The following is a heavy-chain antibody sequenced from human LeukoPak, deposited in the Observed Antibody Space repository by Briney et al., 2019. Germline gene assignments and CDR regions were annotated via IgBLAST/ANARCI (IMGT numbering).Heavy chain of an antibody. Sequence: PGGSLRLSCAASGFTFSSYAMSWGSQAPGKGLEWVSTISSNGGSTYYADSVKGRFTISRDNSKNTLYLQMNSLRADDTAVCYCAKSPYDSRGYFVYWGQGILVTVSS. J-gene: IGHJ4*02. CDR3: AKSPYDSRGYFVY. CDR2: ISSNGGST. V-gene: IGHV3-23*01. CDR1: GFTFSSYA. D-gene: IGHD3-22*01.